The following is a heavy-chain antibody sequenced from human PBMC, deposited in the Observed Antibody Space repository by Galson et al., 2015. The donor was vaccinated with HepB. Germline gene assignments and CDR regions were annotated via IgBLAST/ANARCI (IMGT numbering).Heavy chain of an antibody. J-gene: IGHJ4*02. CDR1: GFTFSSYG. V-gene: IGHV3-33*06. CDR3: AKDRQDLGYGSGSAGWYFDN. Sequence: SLRLSCAASGFTFSSYGMHWVRQAPGKGLEWVAVIWYDGSNKYYADSVKGRFTISRDNSKNTLYLQMNSLRAEVTAVYYCAKDRQDLGYGSGSAGWYFDNWGQGTLLTASA. D-gene: IGHD3-10*01. CDR2: IWYDGSNK.